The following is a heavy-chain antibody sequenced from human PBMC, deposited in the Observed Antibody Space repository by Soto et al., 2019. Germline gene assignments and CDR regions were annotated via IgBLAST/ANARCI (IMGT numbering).Heavy chain of an antibody. Sequence: PGESLKISCKGSGYSFTNYWIGWVRQMPGKGLEWMGIIYPGDSDTRYSPSFQGQVTISADKSISTAYLQWSSLKASDTAMYYCARHEVLRFLEWFPPAGMDVWGQGTTVTVSS. J-gene: IGHJ6*02. V-gene: IGHV5-51*01. CDR1: GYSFTNYW. CDR2: IYPGDSDT. D-gene: IGHD3-3*01. CDR3: ARHEVLRFLEWFPPAGMDV.